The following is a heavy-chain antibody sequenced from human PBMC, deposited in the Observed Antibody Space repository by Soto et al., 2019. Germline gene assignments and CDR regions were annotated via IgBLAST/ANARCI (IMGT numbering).Heavy chain of an antibody. CDR3: ARGGGVGVAGSAAFDM. V-gene: IGHV1-2*02. CDR1: GYPVTAYY. Sequence: QLHLVQSGAVVKKPGASVTVSCSASGYPVTAYYMHWVRQAPGRGLEWMGGINPATGAAKYTQTFQGRVTMTRDTSTSTVFMELSGLTSEDTAVFYCARGGGVGVAGSAAFDMWGQGNLVTVSS. J-gene: IGHJ3*02. D-gene: IGHD3-3*01. CDR2: INPATGAA.